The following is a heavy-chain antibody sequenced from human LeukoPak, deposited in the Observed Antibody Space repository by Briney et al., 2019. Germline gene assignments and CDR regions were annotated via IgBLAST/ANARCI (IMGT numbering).Heavy chain of an antibody. J-gene: IGHJ3*02. CDR2: ISYDGSNK. D-gene: IGHD1-1*01. CDR3: ARETILPAFDI. Sequence: GGSLRLSCAASGFTFSSYAMHWVRQAPGKGLEWVAVISYDGSNKYYADSVKGRFTISRDNSKNTLYLQMNSLRAEDTAVYYCARETILPAFDIWGQGTVVTVSS. V-gene: IGHV3-30-3*01. CDR1: GFTFSSYA.